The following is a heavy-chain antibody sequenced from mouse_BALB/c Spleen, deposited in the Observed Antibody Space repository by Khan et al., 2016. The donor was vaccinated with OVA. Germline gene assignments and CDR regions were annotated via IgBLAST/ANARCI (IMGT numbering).Heavy chain of an antibody. CDR2: LDPENGNT. D-gene: IGHD2-1*01. V-gene: IGHV14-1*02. Sequence: VQLQQSGAELVRPGALVKLSCKASGFNIKDYYMVWVKQRPEQGLEWIGWLDPENGNTVYDPKFQAKASITADTSSNTAYLQLSSLTSEDTAVYYWVRRGYGNYWFAYWGQGTLVTVSA. CDR1: GFNIKDYY. J-gene: IGHJ3*01. CDR3: VRRGYGNYWFAY.